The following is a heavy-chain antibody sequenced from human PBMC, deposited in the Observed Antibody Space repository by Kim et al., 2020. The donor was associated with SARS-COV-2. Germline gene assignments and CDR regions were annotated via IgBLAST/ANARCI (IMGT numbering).Heavy chain of an antibody. CDR1: GGSFSGYY. Sequence: SETLSLTCAVYGGSFSGYYWSWIRQPPGKGLEWIGEINHSGSTNYNPSLKSRVTISVDTSKNQFSLKLSSVTAADTAVYYCARGSLVLRHFDYWGQGTLVTVSS. V-gene: IGHV4-34*01. J-gene: IGHJ4*02. CDR3: ARGSLVLRHFDY. CDR2: INHSGST. D-gene: IGHD6-13*01.